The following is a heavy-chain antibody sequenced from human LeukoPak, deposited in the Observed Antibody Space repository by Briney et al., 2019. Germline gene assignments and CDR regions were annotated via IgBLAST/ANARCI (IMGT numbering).Heavy chain of an antibody. Sequence: ASVKVSCKASGYTFTDYYMHWVRQAPGQGLEWMGWIHPNTGDTTYAQKYQGRVTMTRDTSISTAYMELSRLSSDDTAVYYCARNRRIGWGFDIWGQGTHVPVSS. D-gene: IGHD6-19*01. CDR2: IHPNTGDT. J-gene: IGHJ4*02. V-gene: IGHV1-2*02. CDR3: ARNRRIGWGFDI. CDR1: GYTFTDYY.